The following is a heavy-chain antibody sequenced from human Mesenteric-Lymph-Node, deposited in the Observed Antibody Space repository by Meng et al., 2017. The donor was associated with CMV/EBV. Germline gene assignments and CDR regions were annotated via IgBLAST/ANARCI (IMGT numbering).Heavy chain of an antibody. CDR3: ARGSSYDILTGYFDY. CDR2: INHSGST. D-gene: IGHD3-9*01. Sequence: QLQLQQGGSGLWKPSETLSVTSAVYGGSFSGYYWNLIRQSPEKGLEWIGEINHSGSTTYNPSFTSRIIISVDTSTNQISLNMISVTAADTAVYYCARGSSYDILTGYFDYWGQGALVTVSS. J-gene: IGHJ4*02. CDR1: GGSFSGYY. V-gene: IGHV4-34*01.